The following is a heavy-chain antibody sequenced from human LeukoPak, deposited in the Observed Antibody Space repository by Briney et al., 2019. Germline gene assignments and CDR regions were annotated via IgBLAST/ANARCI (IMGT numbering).Heavy chain of an antibody. CDR1: GFTVSSNY. CDR3: AKDLRNGENYGFLDY. Sequence: GGSLRLSCAASGFTVSSNYMSWVRQTPDKGLEWVASISTSGGRTYYADSVKGRFTVSRDNPKNTLYLQMDSLRVEDTAIYYCAKDLRNGENYGFLDYWGQGTLVTVSS. J-gene: IGHJ4*02. V-gene: IGHV3-23*01. CDR2: ISTSGGRT. D-gene: IGHD4/OR15-4a*01.